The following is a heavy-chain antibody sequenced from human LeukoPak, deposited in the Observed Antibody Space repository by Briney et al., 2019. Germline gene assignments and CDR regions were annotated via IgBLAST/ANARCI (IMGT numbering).Heavy chain of an antibody. D-gene: IGHD3-10*01. CDR1: GGSISSGGYY. Sequence: TSQTLSLTCTVSGGSISSGGYYWSWIRQHPGKGLEWIGYIYYSGSTYYNPSLKSRVTISVDTSKNQFSLKLSSVTAADTAVYYCARGGEWPTPPDAFDIWGQGTMVNVSS. V-gene: IGHV4-31*03. J-gene: IGHJ3*02. CDR3: ARGGEWPTPPDAFDI. CDR2: IYYSGST.